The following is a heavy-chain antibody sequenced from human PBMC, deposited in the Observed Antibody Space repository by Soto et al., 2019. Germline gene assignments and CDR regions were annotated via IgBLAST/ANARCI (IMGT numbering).Heavy chain of an antibody. CDR3: AKDMSIFGVVTSPYGMDV. CDR1: GFTFRTYT. D-gene: IGHD3-3*01. V-gene: IGHV3-21*01. Sequence: PGGSLRLSCISSGFTFRTYTMNWVRQAPGKGLEWVSGIRGFSPYTFYAESVKGRFTISRDNAKNSLYLQMNSLRAEDTAVYYCAKDMSIFGVVTSPYGMDVWGQGTTVTVSS. CDR2: IRGFSPYT. J-gene: IGHJ6*02.